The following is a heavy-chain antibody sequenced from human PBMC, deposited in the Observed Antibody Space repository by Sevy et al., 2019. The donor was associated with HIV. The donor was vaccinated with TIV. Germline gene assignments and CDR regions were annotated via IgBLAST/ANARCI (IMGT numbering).Heavy chain of an antibody. J-gene: IGHJ4*02. CDR3: ARDRSSSWINYYFDY. CDR2: ISYDGSKK. D-gene: IGHD2-2*01. CDR1: GFTFSSYA. V-gene: IGHV3-30*04. Sequence: GGSLRLSCVASGFTFSSYAIHWVHQAPGKGLEWVAVISYDGSKKYYADSVKGRFTISRDNSKNTLYLQMNSLRVEDTAVYYCARDRSSSWINYYFDYWGQGTLVTVSS.